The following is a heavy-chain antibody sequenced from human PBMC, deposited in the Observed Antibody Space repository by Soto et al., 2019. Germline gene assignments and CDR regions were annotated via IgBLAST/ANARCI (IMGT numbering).Heavy chain of an antibody. V-gene: IGHV3-74*01. D-gene: IGHD3-16*02. Sequence: EVQLVESGGGLVQPGGSLRPSCAALEFTFNNSWFPWVRQVPGKGLEWVSRINTDGSTTNYADSVMGRFTISRDNADNTVYLQMNSLRAEDTAVYYCARGIYLKYGLDVWGQGATVTVSS. CDR3: ARGIYLKYGLDV. CDR2: INTDGSTT. J-gene: IGHJ6*02. CDR1: EFTFNNSW.